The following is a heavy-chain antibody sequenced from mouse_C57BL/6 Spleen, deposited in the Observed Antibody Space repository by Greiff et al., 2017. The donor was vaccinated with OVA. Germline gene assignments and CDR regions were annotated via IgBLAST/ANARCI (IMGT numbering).Heavy chain of an antibody. J-gene: IGHJ3*01. CDR1: GYTFTDYN. V-gene: IGHV1-18*01. CDR2: INPNNGGT. CDR3: SRRNYGNYVGFAY. D-gene: IGHD2-1*01. Sequence: VQLQQSGPDLVKPGASVKIPCKASGYTFTDYNMAWVKQSHGKSLEWIGDINPNNGGTIYYQNFKGKFTLPVDKSSSTAYMELHSLTSEDTAVYYYSRRNYGNYVGFAYWVQGTLVTVSA.